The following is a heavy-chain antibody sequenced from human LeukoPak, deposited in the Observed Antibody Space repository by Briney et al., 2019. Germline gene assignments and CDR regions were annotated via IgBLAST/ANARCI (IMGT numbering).Heavy chain of an antibody. D-gene: IGHD1-26*01. J-gene: IGHJ4*02. Sequence: GGSLRLSCAASGFTFSSYGMHWVRQAPGKGLEWVAVISYDGSNKYYADSVKGRFTISRDNSKNTLYLQMNSLRAEDTAVYYCAKDRISGSYWDYRGQGTLVTVSS. CDR3: AKDRISGSYWDY. CDR2: ISYDGSNK. V-gene: IGHV3-30*18. CDR1: GFTFSSYG.